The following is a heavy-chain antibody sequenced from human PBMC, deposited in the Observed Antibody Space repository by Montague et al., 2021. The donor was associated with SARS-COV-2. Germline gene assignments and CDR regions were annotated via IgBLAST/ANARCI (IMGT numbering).Heavy chain of an antibody. CDR2: IYYSGST. CDR1: GFSLSTSGMC. V-gene: IGHV4-31*03. D-gene: IGHD3-3*01. CDR3: ARAVSITIFGVVGWFDP. J-gene: IGHJ5*02. Sequence: LVKPTQTLTLTCTFSGFSLSTSGMCVSWIRQHPGKGLEWIGYIYYSGSTHYNPSLKSRVTISVDTSKNQFSLKLSSVTAADTAVYYCARAVSITIFGVVGWFDPWGQGTLVTVSS.